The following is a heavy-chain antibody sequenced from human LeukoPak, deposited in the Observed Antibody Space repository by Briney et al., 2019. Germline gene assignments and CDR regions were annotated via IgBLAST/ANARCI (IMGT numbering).Heavy chain of an antibody. CDR2: IYYSGST. CDR3: AREGDYFDS. V-gene: IGHV4-59*01. CDR1: GASISSYY. D-gene: IGHD3-16*01. Sequence: PSETLSLTCTVSGASISSYYWSWIRQPPGKGLEWIGYIYYSGSTNYNPSLKSQVTISVDTSKNQFSLKLSSVTAADTAVYYCAREGDYFDSWGQGTLVTVSS. J-gene: IGHJ4*02.